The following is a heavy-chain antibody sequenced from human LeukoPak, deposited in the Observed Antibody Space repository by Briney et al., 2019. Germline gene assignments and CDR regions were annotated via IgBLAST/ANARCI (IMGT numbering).Heavy chain of an antibody. V-gene: IGHV3-30-3*01. Sequence: PGGSLRLSCAASGFTFSSYAMHWVRQAPGKGLEWVAVISYDGSNKYYVDSVKGRFTISRDNSKNTLYLQMNSLRAEDTAVYYCARVQGGGAFDIWGQGTMVTVSS. CDR2: ISYDGSNK. J-gene: IGHJ3*02. CDR3: ARVQGGGAFDI. CDR1: GFTFSSYA. D-gene: IGHD2-15*01.